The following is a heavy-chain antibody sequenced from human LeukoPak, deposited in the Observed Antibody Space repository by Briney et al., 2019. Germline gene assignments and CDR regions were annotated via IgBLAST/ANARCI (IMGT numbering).Heavy chain of an antibody. CDR2: ISYGGSNK. CDR1: GFTFSNYG. V-gene: IGHV3-30*18. CDR3: AKDLDSSSLDAFDI. D-gene: IGHD6-13*01. Sequence: GGSLRLSCAASGFTFSNYGMHWVRQAPGKGLEWVAVISYGGSNKYNADSVKGRFTISRDNSKNTLYLQMNSLRAEDTAVYYCAKDLDSSSLDAFDIWGQGTMVTVSS. J-gene: IGHJ3*02.